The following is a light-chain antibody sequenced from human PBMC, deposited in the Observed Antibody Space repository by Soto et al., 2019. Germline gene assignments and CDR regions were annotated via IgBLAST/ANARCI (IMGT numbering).Light chain of an antibody. Sequence: QSVLTQPASVSGSPGQSIAISCNGTSSGVGDYNSVSWYQQHPGKAPKLMIYDVSNRPSGVSNRFSGSKSGNTASLTISGLQAEDEADYYCSSYTSSSTWVFGGGTKLTVL. J-gene: IGLJ3*02. CDR2: DVS. CDR1: SSGVGDYNS. CDR3: SSYTSSSTWV. V-gene: IGLV2-14*03.